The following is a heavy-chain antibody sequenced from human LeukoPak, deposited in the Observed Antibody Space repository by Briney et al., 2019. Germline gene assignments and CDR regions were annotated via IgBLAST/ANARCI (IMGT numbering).Heavy chain of an antibody. CDR3: ARDFYDSSGYYHGGY. D-gene: IGHD3-22*01. V-gene: IGHV3-7*01. CDR2: IKPDGSEN. J-gene: IGHJ4*02. Sequence: GGTLRLSCAASGFTFSSYLMSWVRQAPGKGLEWVAYIKPDGSENDYVDTVKGRFTISRDNAKNSLYLQMNSLRAEDTAVYYCARDFYDSSGYYHGGYWGQGTLVTVSA. CDR1: GFTFSSYL.